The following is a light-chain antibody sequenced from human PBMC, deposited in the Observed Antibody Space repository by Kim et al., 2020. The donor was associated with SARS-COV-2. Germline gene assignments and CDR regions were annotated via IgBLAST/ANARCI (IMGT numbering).Light chain of an antibody. J-gene: IGKJ4*01. Sequence: SAGERATLSCRASHSVSSNYVAWYQQRPGQAPSLLIYGASSRATGIPDRFSGSGSGTDFTLTISRLEPEDFAVYYCQQYGSPPLTFGGGTKVDIK. CDR3: QQYGSPPLT. CDR2: GAS. V-gene: IGKV3-20*01. CDR1: HSVSSNY.